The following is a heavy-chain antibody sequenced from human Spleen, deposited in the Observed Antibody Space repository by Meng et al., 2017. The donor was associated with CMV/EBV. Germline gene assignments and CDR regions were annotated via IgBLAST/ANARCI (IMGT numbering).Heavy chain of an antibody. D-gene: IGHD3-10*01. CDR2: MNPNSGNT. CDR3: ARGNYGSGSSLDY. J-gene: IGHJ4*02. V-gene: IGHV1-8*01. CDR1: GYTFTSYD. Sequence: KAAGYTFTSYDNNWVRQATGQGLEWMGWMNPNSGNTGYAQKFQGRVTMTRNTSISTAYMELSSLRSEDTAVYYCARGNYGSGSSLDYWGQGALVTVSS.